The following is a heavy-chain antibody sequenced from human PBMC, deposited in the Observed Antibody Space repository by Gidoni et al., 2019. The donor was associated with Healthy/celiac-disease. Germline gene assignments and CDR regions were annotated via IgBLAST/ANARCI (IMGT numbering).Heavy chain of an antibody. V-gene: IGHV4-34*01. CDR3: ARGLGRYCSGGSCEKGAFDI. Sequence: QVQLQQWGAGLLKPSETLSLTCAVYGGSFSGYYWSWIRQPPGKGLEWIGEINHSGSTNYNPSLKSRVTISVDTSKNQFSLKLSSVTAADTAVYYCARGLGRYCSGGSCEKGAFDIWGQGTMVTVSS. CDR1: GGSFSGYY. J-gene: IGHJ3*02. D-gene: IGHD2-15*01. CDR2: INHSGST.